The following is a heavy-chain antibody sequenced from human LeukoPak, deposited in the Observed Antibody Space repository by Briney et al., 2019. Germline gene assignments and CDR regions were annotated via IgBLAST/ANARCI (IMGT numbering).Heavy chain of an antibody. V-gene: IGHV3-49*04. CDR3: STIFGVVPGDY. D-gene: IGHD3-3*01. CDR1: GFTFGDHA. J-gene: IGHJ4*02. Sequence: GRSLRLSCTVSGFTFGDHAMSWVRQAPGKGLEWVGFIRSQVHGGTREYAASVKGRFTISRDDSKSIAYLQMNSLKTEDTAVYYCSTIFGVVPGDYWGQGTLVTVSS. CDR2: IRSQVHGGTR.